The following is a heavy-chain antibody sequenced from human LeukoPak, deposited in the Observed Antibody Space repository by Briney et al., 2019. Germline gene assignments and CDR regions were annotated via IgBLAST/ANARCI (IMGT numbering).Heavy chain of an antibody. CDR1: GFTFSSYA. Sequence: PGGSLRLSCAASGFTFSSYAMHWVRQAPGKGLEWVAVISYDGSNKYYADSVKGRFTISRDNSKNTLYLQMNSLRAEDTAVYYCARDSYCIGGSCYGYFQHWGQGTLVTVSS. J-gene: IGHJ1*01. CDR3: ARDSYCIGGSCYGYFQH. D-gene: IGHD2-15*01. V-gene: IGHV3-30*04. CDR2: ISYDGSNK.